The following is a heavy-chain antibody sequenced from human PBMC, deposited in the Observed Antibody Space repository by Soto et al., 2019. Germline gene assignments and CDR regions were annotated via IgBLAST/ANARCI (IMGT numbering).Heavy chain of an antibody. D-gene: IGHD3-9*01. J-gene: IGHJ4*02. Sequence: LRLSCAASGFTFSSYAMSWVRQAPGKGLEWVSVLYTGGSAYYGDSVKGRFTISRDSSTNALYLQMNSLKVGDTAFYFCARSFNDWTTYFDYWSEGTLVTVSS. CDR3: ARSFNDWTTYFDY. CDR1: GFTFSSYA. V-gene: IGHV3-53*01. CDR2: LYTGGSA.